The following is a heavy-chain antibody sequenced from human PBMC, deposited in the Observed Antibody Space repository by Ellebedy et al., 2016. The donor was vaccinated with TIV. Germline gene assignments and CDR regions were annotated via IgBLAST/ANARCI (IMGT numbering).Heavy chain of an antibody. CDR1: GHTFTSYG. CDR2: INTGNGNT. CDR3: ATRVWQDPMDV. V-gene: IGHV1-3*04. J-gene: IGHJ6*02. D-gene: IGHD2-21*01. Sequence: ASVKVSCXASGHTFTSYGIHWVRQGPGQRLEWMGWINTGNGNTKYSQKLQGRVTITRDYMELSGLMSEDTAVYYCATRVWQDPMDVWGQGTTVTVSS.